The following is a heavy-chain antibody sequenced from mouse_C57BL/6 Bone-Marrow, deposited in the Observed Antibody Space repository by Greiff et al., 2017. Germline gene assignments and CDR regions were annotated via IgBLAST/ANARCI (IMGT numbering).Heavy chain of an antibody. V-gene: IGHV1-5*01. D-gene: IGHD1-1*01. Sequence: EVKLVESGTVLARPGASVKMSCKTSGYTFTSYWMHWVKQRPGQGLEWIGAIYPGNSDTSYNQKFKGKAKLTAVTSASTAYMELSSLTNEDSAVYYCTRYYYVSTYWYFDVWGTGTTVTVSS. CDR3: TRYYYVSTYWYFDV. J-gene: IGHJ1*03. CDR2: IYPGNSDT. CDR1: GYTFTSYW.